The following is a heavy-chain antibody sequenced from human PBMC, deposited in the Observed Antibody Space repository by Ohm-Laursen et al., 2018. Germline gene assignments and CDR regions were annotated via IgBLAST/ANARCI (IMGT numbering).Heavy chain of an antibody. CDR1: GRTFSSYA. V-gene: IGHV1-69*06. CDR2: IIPIFGTA. D-gene: IGHD3-16*01. J-gene: IGHJ4*02. CDR3: ARVIKESGRGYYYDY. Sequence: ASVKVSCKASGRTFSSYAISWVRQAPGQGLEWMGGIIPIFGTANYAQKFQGRVTITADKSTSTAYMELSSLRSEDTAVYYCARVIKESGRGYYYDYWGQGTLVTVSS.